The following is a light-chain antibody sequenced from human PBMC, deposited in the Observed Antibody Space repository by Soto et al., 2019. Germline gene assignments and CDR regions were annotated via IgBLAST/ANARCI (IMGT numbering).Light chain of an antibody. CDR3: QQSYNSPQT. CDR1: QSINIW. CDR2: AAS. V-gene: IGKV1-39*01. J-gene: IGKJ1*01. Sequence: IPLTQSPSTRSASLGDRVTITCRARQSINIWLAWYQQKPGKAPRLLIYAASSLQSGVPSRFSGSGSGTDFTLTISSLQPEDFATYSCQQSYNSPQTFGQGTKVDI.